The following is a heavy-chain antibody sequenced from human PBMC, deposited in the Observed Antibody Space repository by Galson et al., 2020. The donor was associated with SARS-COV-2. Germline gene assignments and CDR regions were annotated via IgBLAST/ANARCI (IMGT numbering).Heavy chain of an antibody. CDR3: ARLDAYGPGY. Sequence: PGGSLRLSCAATGFTFSNYEMNWVRQAPGKGLQWVPYLSSSGRTIHYADSVKGRFTISRDNAKSSQSLQMNSLRAEDTAVYYCARLDAYGPGYWGQGTLVTVSS. V-gene: IGHV3-48*03. D-gene: IGHD2-21*01. J-gene: IGHJ4*02. CDR1: GFTFSNYE. CDR2: LSSSGRTI.